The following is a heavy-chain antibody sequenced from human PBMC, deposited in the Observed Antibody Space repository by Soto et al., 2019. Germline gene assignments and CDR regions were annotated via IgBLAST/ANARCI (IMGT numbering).Heavy chain of an antibody. D-gene: IGHD6-13*01. CDR3: TRDRGSSSWYAGDAFDI. J-gene: IGHJ3*02. V-gene: IGHV3-49*01. CDR1: GFTFGDYA. Sequence: AGGSLRLSCTASGFTFGDYAMSWFRQAPGKGLEWVGFIRSKAYGGTTEYAASVKGRFTISRDGSKSIAYLQMNSLKTEDTAVYYCTRDRGSSSWYAGDAFDIWGQGTMVTVSS. CDR2: IRSKAYGGTT.